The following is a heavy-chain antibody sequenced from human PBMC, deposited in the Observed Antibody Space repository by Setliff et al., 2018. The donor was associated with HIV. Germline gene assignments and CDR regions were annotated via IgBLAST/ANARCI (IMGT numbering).Heavy chain of an antibody. D-gene: IGHD6-6*01. CDR2: IYYSGTT. CDR3: ASEAWTSYRSSSGYYYHYMDV. Sequence: LSLTCTVSGDSVSSASYYWSWIRQPPGKGLEWIGYIYYSGTTKYNPSLKSRVTISVDTSKNQFSLKLSSVTAADTAVYYCASEAWTSYRSSSGYYYHYMDVWGKGTTVTVSS. J-gene: IGHJ6*03. CDR1: GDSVSSASYY. V-gene: IGHV4-61*01.